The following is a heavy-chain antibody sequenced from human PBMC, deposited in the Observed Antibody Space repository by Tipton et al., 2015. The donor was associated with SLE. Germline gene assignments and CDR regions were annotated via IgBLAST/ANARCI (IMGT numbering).Heavy chain of an antibody. CDR1: GGSFSGYH. J-gene: IGHJ4*02. V-gene: IGHV4-34*01. CDR2: IADTGSP. D-gene: IGHD6-13*01. CDR3: AGAVGTAAGLRGY. Sequence: TLSLTCAVYGGSFSGYHWTWIRQPPGQGLEWIGEIADTGSPNYNPSLKSRLIMSVDASKNQFSLKLSSVTAADAAIYYCAGAVGTAAGLRGYWGQGTLVTVSS.